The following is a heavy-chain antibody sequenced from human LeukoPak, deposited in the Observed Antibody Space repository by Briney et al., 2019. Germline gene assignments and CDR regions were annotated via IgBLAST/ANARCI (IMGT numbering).Heavy chain of an antibody. Sequence: GGSLRLSCVASGFPFSSCWMTWVRQAPGKGLEWVANIKQDGSKKSYVDSVKGRFTISRDNAKNSLYLQMNSLRAEDTAIYYCTRVGYIDEGIDYWGQGALVTVSS. CDR2: IKQDGSKK. D-gene: IGHD5-24*01. CDR3: TRVGYIDEGIDY. J-gene: IGHJ4*02. CDR1: GFPFSSCW. V-gene: IGHV3-7*04.